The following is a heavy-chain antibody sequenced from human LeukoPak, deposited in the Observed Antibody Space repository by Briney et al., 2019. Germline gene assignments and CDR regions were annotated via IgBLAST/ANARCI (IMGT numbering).Heavy chain of an antibody. D-gene: IGHD3-9*01. CDR3: ARHGHDILTGHNWFDP. CDR1: GGSISSYY. J-gene: IGHJ5*02. Sequence: SETLSLTCTVSGGSISSYYGSWIRQPPGKGLEWIGYIYTSGSTNYNPSLKSRVTISVDTSKNQFSLKLSSVTAADTAVYYCARHGHDILTGHNWFDPWGQGTLVTVSS. V-gene: IGHV4-4*09. CDR2: IYTSGST.